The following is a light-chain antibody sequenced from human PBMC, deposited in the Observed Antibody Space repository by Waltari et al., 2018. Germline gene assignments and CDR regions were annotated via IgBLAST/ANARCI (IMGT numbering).Light chain of an antibody. CDR3: QQSYSTPPLT. J-gene: IGKJ4*01. CDR2: AAS. V-gene: IGKV1-39*01. Sequence: DIQMTQSPSSLSASVGDRVTIPCRASQSISSYLNWYQQKQGKAPQLLIYAASSLQSGVPSRFSGSGSGTDFTLTISSLQPEDFATYYCQQSYSTPPLTFGGGTKVEIK. CDR1: QSISSY.